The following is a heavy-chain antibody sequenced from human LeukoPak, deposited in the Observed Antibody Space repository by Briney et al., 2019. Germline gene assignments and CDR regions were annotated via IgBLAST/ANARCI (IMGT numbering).Heavy chain of an antibody. CDR1: GLTFSIYA. CDR3: AKRYYDFPLDY. CDR2: ISANGGET. D-gene: IGHD3-3*01. J-gene: IGHJ4*02. Sequence: GGSLRLSCAASGLTFSIYAMNWVRQAPGKGLEWVSSISANGGETHYADSEKGRFTISRDNSKNTLYLQINNPRVEDTAVYYCAKRYYDFPLDYWGQGTLVTVSS. V-gene: IGHV3-23*01.